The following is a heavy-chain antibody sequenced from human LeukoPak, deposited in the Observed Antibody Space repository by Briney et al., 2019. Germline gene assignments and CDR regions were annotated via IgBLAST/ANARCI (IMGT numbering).Heavy chain of an antibody. Sequence: SETLSLTCAVYGGSFSGYYWSGIRQPPGKGLEWIGEINHSGSTNYNPSLKSRVTISVDTSKDQFSLKLSSVTAADTAVYYCARGLRDVWGSYRRGAFDIWGQGTMVTVSS. J-gene: IGHJ3*02. V-gene: IGHV4-34*01. CDR3: ARGLRDVWGSYRRGAFDI. CDR2: INHSGST. CDR1: GGSFSGYY. D-gene: IGHD3-16*02.